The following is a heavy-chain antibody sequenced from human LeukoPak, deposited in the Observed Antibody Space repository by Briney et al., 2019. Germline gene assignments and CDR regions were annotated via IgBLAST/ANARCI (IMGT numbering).Heavy chain of an antibody. CDR3: ARGIGISAGYYFYYMDV. CDR2: LHTSGTT. Sequence: SETLSLTCTVSGGPISSGSYYWSWIRQPAGKGLEWIGRLHTSGTTKYNPSLKSRVTISGDTSKNQFSLKLSSVTAADTAVYFCARGIGISAGYYFYYMDVWGKGTPVTVSS. CDR1: GGPISSGSYY. J-gene: IGHJ6*03. V-gene: IGHV4-61*02.